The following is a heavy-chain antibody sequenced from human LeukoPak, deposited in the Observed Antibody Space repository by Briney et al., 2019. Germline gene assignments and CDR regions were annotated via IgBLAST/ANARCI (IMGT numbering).Heavy chain of an antibody. V-gene: IGHV4-34*01. Sequence: PSETLSLTCAVYGGSFSGYYWSWIRQPPGKGLEWIGEINHSGSTNYNPSLKSRVTISVDTSKNQFSLKLSSVTAADTAVYYCARWKRYCSSTSCYPYGMDVWGQGTTVTVSS. CDR3: ARWKRYCSSTSCYPYGMDV. D-gene: IGHD2-2*01. CDR1: GGSFSGYY. J-gene: IGHJ6*02. CDR2: INHSGST.